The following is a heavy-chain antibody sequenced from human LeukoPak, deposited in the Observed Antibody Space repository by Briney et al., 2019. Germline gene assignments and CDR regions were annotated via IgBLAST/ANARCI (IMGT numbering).Heavy chain of an antibody. Sequence: GGSLRLSCAASGFTFDDYAMHWVRQAPGKGLEWVSGISWNSGSVGYADSVRGRFTISRDNAKNSLYLQMNSLRAEDTAVYYCARDGGNDPMDVWGKGTTVTVSS. CDR2: ISWNSGSV. J-gene: IGHJ6*04. V-gene: IGHV3-9*01. CDR3: ARDGGNDPMDV. D-gene: IGHD1-1*01. CDR1: GFTFDDYA.